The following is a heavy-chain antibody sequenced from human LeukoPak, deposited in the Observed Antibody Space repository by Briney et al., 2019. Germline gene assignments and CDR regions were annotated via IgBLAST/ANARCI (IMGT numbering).Heavy chain of an antibody. CDR3: ARGERPYDFWSGYIDAFDI. V-gene: IGHV4-39*01. J-gene: IGHJ3*02. CDR1: GGSISSSSYY. D-gene: IGHD3-3*01. CDR2: IYYSGST. Sequence: TSETLSLTCTVSGGSISSSSYYWGWIRQPPGKGLEWIGSIYYSGSTYYNPSLKSRVTISVDTSKNQFSLKLSSVTAADTAVYYCARGERPYDFWSGYIDAFDIWGQGTMVTVSS.